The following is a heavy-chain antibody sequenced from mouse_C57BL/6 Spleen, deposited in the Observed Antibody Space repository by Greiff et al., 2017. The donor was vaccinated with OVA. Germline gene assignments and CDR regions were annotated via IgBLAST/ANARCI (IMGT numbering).Heavy chain of an antibody. CDR2: IYPGSGNT. CDR3: ARGAATVPMDY. D-gene: IGHD1-1*01. Sequence: VQLQQSGAELVRPGASVKLSCKASGYTFTDYYINWVKQRPGQGLEWIARIYPGSGNTYYNEKFKGKATLTAEKSSSTAYMQLSSLTSEDSAVYFCARGAATVPMDYWGQGTSVTVSS. V-gene: IGHV1-76*01. J-gene: IGHJ4*01. CDR1: GYTFTDYY.